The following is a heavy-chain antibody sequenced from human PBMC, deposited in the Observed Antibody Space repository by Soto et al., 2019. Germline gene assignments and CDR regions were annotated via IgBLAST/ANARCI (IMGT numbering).Heavy chain of an antibody. J-gene: IGHJ4*02. CDR2: IIPILGIA. CDR3: ARGGCSSTSCTRRYFDY. Sequence: QVQLVQSGAEVKKPGSSVKVSCKASGGTFSSYTISWVRQAPGQGLEWMGRIIPILGIANYAQKFQGRVTITADKSTSTAYMELSSLRSEDTAVYYCARGGCSSTSCTRRYFDYWGQGTLVTVPS. D-gene: IGHD2-2*01. CDR1: GGTFSSYT. V-gene: IGHV1-69*02.